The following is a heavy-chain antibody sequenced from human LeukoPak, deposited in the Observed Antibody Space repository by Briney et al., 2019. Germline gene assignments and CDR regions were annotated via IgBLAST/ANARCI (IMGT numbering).Heavy chain of an antibody. J-gene: IGHJ6*02. CDR3: ARDLSYCTITSCSYCYYGMDV. D-gene: IGHD2-2*01. V-gene: IGHV3-48*03. Sequence: GGSLRLSCSASGFTFSSYEMNWVRQAPGKGLEWVSYISSSGGTIYYADSVKGRFTISRDNAKNSLYLQMNSLRAEGTAVYYCARDLSYCTITSCSYCYYGMDVWGQGTTVTVSS. CDR1: GFTFSSYE. CDR2: ISSSGGTI.